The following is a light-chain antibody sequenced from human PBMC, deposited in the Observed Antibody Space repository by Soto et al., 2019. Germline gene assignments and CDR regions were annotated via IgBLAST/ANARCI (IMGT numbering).Light chain of an antibody. CDR1: SSDIGAFNY. V-gene: IGLV2-14*03. J-gene: IGLJ1*01. Sequence: QSALTQPASVSGSPGQSITISCTGSSSDIGAFNYVAWYQQHPGKAPKLIIHGVTNRPSGVSRLFSGSKSAYTASLTISGLQPADEADYYCSSYTSAFFYVFGTGTKLTVL. CDR3: SSYTSAFFYV. CDR2: GVT.